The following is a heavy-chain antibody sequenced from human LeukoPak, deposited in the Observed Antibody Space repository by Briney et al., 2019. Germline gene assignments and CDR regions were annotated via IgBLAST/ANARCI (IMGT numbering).Heavy chain of an antibody. CDR1: GGSISSSSYY. D-gene: IGHD6-13*01. J-gene: IGHJ4*02. V-gene: IGHV4-39*01. CDR3: ARGSIAAAGCLFDY. CDR2: IYYSGST. Sequence: SETLSLTCTVSGGSISSSSYYWGWIRQPPGKGLEWIGSIYYSGSTYYNPSLKSRVTISVDTSKNQFSLKLSSVTAVDTAVYYCARGSIAAAGCLFDYRGQGTLVTVSS.